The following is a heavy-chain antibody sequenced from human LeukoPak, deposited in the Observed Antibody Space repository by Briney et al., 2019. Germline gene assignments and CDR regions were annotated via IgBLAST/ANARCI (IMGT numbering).Heavy chain of an antibody. V-gene: IGHV3-11*03. CDR3: ASLVGAENY. CDR2: ISTSSYT. D-gene: IGHD1-26*01. Sequence: PGRSLRLSCAASGFTFSDYYMSWIGQAPGKGLEWVSYISTSSYTNYADSVKGRFTISRDNAKNSLYLQMNSLRAEDTAVYYCASLVGAENYWGQGTLVTVSS. CDR1: GFTFSDYY. J-gene: IGHJ4*02.